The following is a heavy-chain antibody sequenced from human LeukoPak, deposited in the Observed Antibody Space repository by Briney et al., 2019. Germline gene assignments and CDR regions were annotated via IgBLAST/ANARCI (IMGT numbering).Heavy chain of an antibody. J-gene: IGHJ3*02. V-gene: IGHV3-74*01. CDR3: ARERHYGDANAGSDAFDI. CDR1: GFTFSSYA. Sequence: GSLRLSCAASGFTFSSYAMSWVRQAPGKGLEWVSRINSDGSSTSYADSVKGRFTISRDNAKNTLYLQMNSLRAEDTAVYYCARERHYGDANAGSDAFDIWGQGTMVTVSS. CDR2: INSDGSST. D-gene: IGHD4-17*01.